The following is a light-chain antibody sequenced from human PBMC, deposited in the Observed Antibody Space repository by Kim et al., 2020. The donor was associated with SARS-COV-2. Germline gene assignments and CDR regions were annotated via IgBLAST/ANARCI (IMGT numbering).Light chain of an antibody. Sequence: SPGERATLSCRASQSVSSNLAWYQQKPGQAPRLLIYGASTRATGIPARFSGSGSGTEFTLTISSLQSEDFAVYYCQQYNNCPRITFGQGTRLEIK. CDR2: GAS. V-gene: IGKV3-15*01. CDR3: QQYNNCPRIT. CDR1: QSVSSN. J-gene: IGKJ5*01.